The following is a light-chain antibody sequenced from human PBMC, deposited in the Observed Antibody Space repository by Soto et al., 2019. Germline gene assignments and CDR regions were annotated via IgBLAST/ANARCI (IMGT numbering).Light chain of an antibody. CDR2: DAS. V-gene: IGKV1-33*01. Sequence: DIQMPQSPSSLSASIGDRVLLTCQASQVIANSLNWYQHQPGKAPKLLIYDASNLERVVPARVSLSASGTDCSLPISSLQPEDIATYYCQNYENLPPTFGQGTRLEIK. CDR1: QVIANS. J-gene: IGKJ5*01. CDR3: QNYENLPPT.